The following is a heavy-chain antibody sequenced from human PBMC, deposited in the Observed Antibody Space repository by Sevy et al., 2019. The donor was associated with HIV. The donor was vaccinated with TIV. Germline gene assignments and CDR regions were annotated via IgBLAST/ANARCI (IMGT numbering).Heavy chain of an antibody. CDR3: TRVRALNYYDTSVSMEYNWFDP. CDR1: GYTFTSYD. D-gene: IGHD3-22*01. J-gene: IGHJ5*02. V-gene: IGHV1-8*02. CDR2: MNPNTGNT. Sequence: ASVKVSCKASGYTFTSYDINWVRQATGQGLEWMGWMNPNTGNTGYAQKFQGRVTMTRDTSTSTAYMELGSLRSDDTAIYYCTRVRALNYYDTSVSMEYNWFDPWGQRTLVTVSS.